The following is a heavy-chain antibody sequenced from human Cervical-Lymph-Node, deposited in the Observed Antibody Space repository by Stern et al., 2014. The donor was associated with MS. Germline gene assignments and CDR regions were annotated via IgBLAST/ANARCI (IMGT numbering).Heavy chain of an antibody. D-gene: IGHD6-13*01. CDR2: ISGSGGST. Sequence: EVQLEESGGGLVQPGGSLRLSCAASGFTFSRYALSWVRQAPGKGLEWVSAISGSGGSTYYADSVKGRFTISRDNSKNTLYLQMNSLRAEDTAVYYCAKDQAAAGPSGYWGQGTLVTVSS. J-gene: IGHJ4*02. V-gene: IGHV3-23*04. CDR1: GFTFSRYA. CDR3: AKDQAAAGPSGY.